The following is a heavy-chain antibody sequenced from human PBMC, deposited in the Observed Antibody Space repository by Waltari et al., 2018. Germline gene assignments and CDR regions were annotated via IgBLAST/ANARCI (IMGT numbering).Heavy chain of an antibody. V-gene: IGHV3-48*03. J-gene: IGHJ6*03. CDR2: ISNSGSTM. CDR3: ARPSTEYYYYYYYMDV. Sequence: EMQVVESGGGLVQPGGSLRLSCEASGVSISTYERIWIRQAPGKGLEWVSYISNSGSTMYYADSVKGRFSISRDNAKNSLYLEMNSLRAEDTAIYYCARPSTEYYYYYYYMDVWGKGTTVTVS. CDR1: GVSISTYE.